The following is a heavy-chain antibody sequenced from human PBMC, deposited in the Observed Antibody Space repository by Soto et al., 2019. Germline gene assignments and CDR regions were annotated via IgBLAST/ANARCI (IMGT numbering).Heavy chain of an antibody. J-gene: IGHJ4*02. CDR2: IYYSGST. D-gene: IGHD6-13*01. Sequence: SQTLSVTCTVAGGSISSFYWSWIRQPPGKGLEWIGYIYYSGSTNYNPSLKSRVTISVDTSKNQFSLKLSSVTAADTAVYYCARESIAAAGTYFDYWGQGTLVTVSS. CDR1: GGSISSFY. CDR3: ARESIAAAGTYFDY. V-gene: IGHV4-59*01.